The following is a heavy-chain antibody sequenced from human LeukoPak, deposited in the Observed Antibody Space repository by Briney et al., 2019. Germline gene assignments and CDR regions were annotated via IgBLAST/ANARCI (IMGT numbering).Heavy chain of an antibody. CDR2: IYSGGST. Sequence: GGSLRLSCAASGFTVSSNYMSWVRQAPGRGLEWVSVIYSGGSTYYADSVKGRFTISRDNSKNTLYLQMNSLRAEDTAVYYCARGDTAMGGDYWGQGTLVTVSS. V-gene: IGHV3-53*01. J-gene: IGHJ4*02. CDR1: GFTVSSNY. D-gene: IGHD5-18*01. CDR3: ARGDTAMGGDY.